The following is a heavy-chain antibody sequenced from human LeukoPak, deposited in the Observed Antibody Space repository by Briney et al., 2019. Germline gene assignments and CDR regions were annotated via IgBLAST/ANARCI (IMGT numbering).Heavy chain of an antibody. J-gene: IGHJ4*02. V-gene: IGHV4-59*01. CDR3: ASGTTSFDYVWGSYRYTPNYFDY. Sequence: PSETLSLTCTVSGGSISSYYWSWIRQPPGKGLEWIGYIYYSGSTNYNPSLKSRVTISVDTPKNQFSLKLSSVTAADTAVYYCASGTTSFDYVWGSYRYTPNYFDYWGQGTLVTVSS. D-gene: IGHD3-16*02. CDR2: IYYSGST. CDR1: GGSISSYY.